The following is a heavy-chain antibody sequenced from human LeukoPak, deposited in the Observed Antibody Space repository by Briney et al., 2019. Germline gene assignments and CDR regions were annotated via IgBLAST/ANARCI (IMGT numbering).Heavy chain of an antibody. V-gene: IGHV3-33*01. CDR1: GFTFSSYG. CDR3: ARESGNGYSSGWYPYYYYGMDV. D-gene: IGHD6-19*01. CDR2: IWYDGSNK. J-gene: IGHJ6*02. Sequence: GGSLRLSCAASGFTFSSYGMHWVRQAPGKGLEWVAVIWYDGSNKYYAGSVKGRFTISRDNSKNTLYLQMNSLRAEDTAVYYCARESGNGYSSGWYPYYYYGMDVWGQGTTGTVFS.